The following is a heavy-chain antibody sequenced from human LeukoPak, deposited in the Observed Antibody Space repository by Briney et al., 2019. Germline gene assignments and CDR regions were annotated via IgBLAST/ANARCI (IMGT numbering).Heavy chain of an antibody. CDR3: ARDKGRGYYYYMDV. CDR2: ISSSSSTI. J-gene: IGHJ6*03. Sequence: PGGYLRLSCAASGFTFSSYSMNWVRQAPGKGLEWVSYISSSSSTIYYADSVKGRFTISRDNAKNSLYLQMNSLRAEDTAVYYCARDKGRGYYYYMDVWGKGTTVTVSS. V-gene: IGHV3-48*01. CDR1: GFTFSSYS.